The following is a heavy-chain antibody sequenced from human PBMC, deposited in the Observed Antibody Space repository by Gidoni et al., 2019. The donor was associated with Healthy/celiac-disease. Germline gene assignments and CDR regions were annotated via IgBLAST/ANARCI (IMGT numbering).Heavy chain of an antibody. J-gene: IGHJ4*02. D-gene: IGHD1-26*01. CDR3: ARDYSGSYDY. Sequence: EVQLVESGGGLVQPGGSLRLSCAASGFTFSSYSMNWVRQAPGKGLEWVSYISSSSSTIYYADSVKGRFTISRDNAKNSLYLQMNSLRAEDTAVYYCARDYSGSYDYWGQGTLVTVSS. V-gene: IGHV3-48*01. CDR1: GFTFSSYS. CDR2: ISSSSSTI.